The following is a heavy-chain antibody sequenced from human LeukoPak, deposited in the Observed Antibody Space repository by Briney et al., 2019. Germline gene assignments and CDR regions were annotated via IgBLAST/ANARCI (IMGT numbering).Heavy chain of an antibody. J-gene: IGHJ4*02. D-gene: IGHD1-26*01. Sequence: GGSLRLSCAASRFTFSSYGMHWGRQAPGKGREGVACITYDGNNKYYADSVKGRFTITRDNAKNTLYLQMNSLRAEDTAVYYCVKDGDDSGSYLVYWGQGTLVTVSS. CDR3: VKDGDDSGSYLVY. CDR2: ITYDGNNK. CDR1: RFTFSSYG. V-gene: IGHV3-30*02.